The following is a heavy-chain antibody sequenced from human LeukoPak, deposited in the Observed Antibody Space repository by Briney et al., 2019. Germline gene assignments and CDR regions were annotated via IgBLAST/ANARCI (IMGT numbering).Heavy chain of an antibody. Sequence: SETLTLTCTVSGGSISNSSSYWGWIRQPPGKGLEWIGSIYYSGSTYYNPSLKSRVTISVDTSKNQFSLKLSSVTAAGTAVYYCARHSPVGIFYFDYWGQGTLVTVSS. D-gene: IGHD1-26*01. V-gene: IGHV4-39*01. CDR1: GGSISNSSSY. CDR3: ARHSPVGIFYFDY. CDR2: IYYSGST. J-gene: IGHJ4*02.